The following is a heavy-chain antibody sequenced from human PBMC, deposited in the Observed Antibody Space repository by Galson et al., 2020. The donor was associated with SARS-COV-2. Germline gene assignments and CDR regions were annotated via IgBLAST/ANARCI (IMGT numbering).Heavy chain of an antibody. V-gene: IGHV1-8*01. D-gene: IGHD4-4*01. CDR2: INPNSGKT. J-gene: IGHJ4*01. Sequence: ASVKVSCKASGYTFTNYDIHWVRQAPGQGPEWMGWINPNSGKTDSAQKFQGRVTMTTDTSKTTAYMEVSGLRSEDTAIYYCVRGDFYSKFFFDFWGQGSLVTVSS. CDR3: VRGDFYSKFFFDF. CDR1: GYTFTNYD.